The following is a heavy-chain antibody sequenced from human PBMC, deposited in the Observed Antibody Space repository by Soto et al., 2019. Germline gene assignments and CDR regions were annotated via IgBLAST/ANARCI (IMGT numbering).Heavy chain of an antibody. V-gene: IGHV1-69*02. Sequence: QFKLVQSGAEVKKPGSSVKVSCKASGGTFSSYTISWVRQAPGQGLEWMGRIIPILGIANYAQKFQGRVTITADKSTSTAYMELSSLRSEDTAVYYCASDSSITGGFDYWGQGTLVTVSS. CDR1: GGTFSSYT. D-gene: IGHD2-21*01. CDR2: IIPILGIA. J-gene: IGHJ4*02. CDR3: ASDSSITGGFDY.